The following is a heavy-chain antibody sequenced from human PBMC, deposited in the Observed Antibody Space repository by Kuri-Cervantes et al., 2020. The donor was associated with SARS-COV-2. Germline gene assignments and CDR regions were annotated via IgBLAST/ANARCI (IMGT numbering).Heavy chain of an antibody. CDR2: IYYSGST. J-gene: IGHJ4*02. Sequence: GSLRLSCTVSGGSISSSSYYWGWIRQPPGKGLEWIGYIYYSGSTNYNPSLKSRVTISVDTSKNQFSLKLSSVTAADTAVYYCAREPLYGDYFDYWGQGTLVTVSS. V-gene: IGHV4-61*01. CDR3: AREPLYGDYFDY. D-gene: IGHD4-17*01. CDR1: GGSISSSSYY.